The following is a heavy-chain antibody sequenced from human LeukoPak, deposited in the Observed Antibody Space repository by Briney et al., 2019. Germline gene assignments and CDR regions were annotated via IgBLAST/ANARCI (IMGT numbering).Heavy chain of an antibody. Sequence: GASVKVSCKASGYTFTSYGISWVRQAPGQGLEWMGWISAYNGNTNYAQKLQGRVTMTTDTSTSTAYMELRSLRSDDTAVYYCAREAYYYGSGSYYFTSPYYYMDVWGKGTTVTISS. V-gene: IGHV1-18*01. J-gene: IGHJ6*03. CDR3: AREAYYYGSGSYYFTSPYYYMDV. D-gene: IGHD3-10*01. CDR1: GYTFTSYG. CDR2: ISAYNGNT.